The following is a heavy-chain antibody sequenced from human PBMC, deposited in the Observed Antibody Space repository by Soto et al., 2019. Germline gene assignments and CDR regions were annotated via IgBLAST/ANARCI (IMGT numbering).Heavy chain of an antibody. Sequence: QVQLVESGGGVVQPGRSLRLSCAASGFTFSSYSMHWVRQAPGKGLEWVAVIWYDGSNKYYADSVKGRFTISRDNSKNTLYLQMNSLRAEDTAVYYCASGYCSGGSCYYYGMDVWGQGTTVTVSS. CDR2: IWYDGSNK. D-gene: IGHD2-15*01. CDR1: GFTFSSYS. J-gene: IGHJ6*02. CDR3: ASGYCSGGSCYYYGMDV. V-gene: IGHV3-33*01.